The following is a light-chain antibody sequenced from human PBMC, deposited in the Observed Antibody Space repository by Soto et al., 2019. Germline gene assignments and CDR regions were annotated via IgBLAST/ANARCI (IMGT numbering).Light chain of an antibody. CDR2: DTS. CDR1: TGAVTSGHY. V-gene: IGLV7-46*01. CDR3: LLSYSGARPHVV. Sequence: QAVVTQEPSLTVSPGGTVTLTFCSSTGAVTSGHYPYWFQQKPGQAPRTLIYDTSNKHSWTPARFSGSLLGGKAALTLSGAQPEDEAEYYCLLSYSGARPHVVFGGGTKLTVL. J-gene: IGLJ2*01.